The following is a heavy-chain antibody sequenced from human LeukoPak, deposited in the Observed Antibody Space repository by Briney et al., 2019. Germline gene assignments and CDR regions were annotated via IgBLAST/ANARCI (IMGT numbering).Heavy chain of an antibody. J-gene: IGHJ4*02. CDR1: GGSFSGYY. CDR2: IYYSGST. CDR3: ARGRRYYYDSSGYRH. V-gene: IGHV4-59*12. D-gene: IGHD3-22*01. Sequence: PETLSLTCAVYGGSFSGYYWSWIRQPPGKGLEWIGYIYYSGSTNYNPSLKSRVTISVDTSKNQFSLKLSSVTAADTAVYYCARGRRYYYDSSGYRHWGQGTLVTVSS.